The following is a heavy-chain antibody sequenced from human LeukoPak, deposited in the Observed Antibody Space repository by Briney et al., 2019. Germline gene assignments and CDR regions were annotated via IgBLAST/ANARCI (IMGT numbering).Heavy chain of an antibody. CDR1: GFTFSSYR. V-gene: IGHV3-48*01. J-gene: IGHJ4*02. Sequence: GGSLRLSCAASGFTFSSYRMNWVRQAPGKGLEWVSYISSSSSTIYYADSVKGRFTISRDNAKNSLYLQMNSLRAEDTAVYYCARGGYCSGGTCSAYPFDYWGQGTLVTVSS. CDR3: ARGGYCSGGTCSAYPFDY. D-gene: IGHD2-15*01. CDR2: ISSSSSTI.